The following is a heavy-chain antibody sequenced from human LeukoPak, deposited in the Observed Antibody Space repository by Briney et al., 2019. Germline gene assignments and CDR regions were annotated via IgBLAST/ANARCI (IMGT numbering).Heavy chain of an antibody. CDR3: AKRTWSGCSCPYWYFDL. CDR2: IYYSGST. V-gene: IGHV4-59*12. J-gene: IGHJ2*01. D-gene: IGHD2-15*01. CDR1: GGSISSYS. Sequence: PSETLSLTCAVSGGSISSYSWSWIRQPPGKGLEWIGYIYYSGSTNYNPSLKSRVTISVDTSKNQFSLKLSSVTAAGTAVYYCAKRTWSGCSCPYWYFDLWGRGTLVTVSS.